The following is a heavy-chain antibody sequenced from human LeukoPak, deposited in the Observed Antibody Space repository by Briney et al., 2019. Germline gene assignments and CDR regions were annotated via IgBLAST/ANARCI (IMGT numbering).Heavy chain of an antibody. CDR3: ARVDAFGVVSSDYYCYYMDV. Sequence: SETLSLTCTVSGGSISSYYWSWIRQPPGKGLEWIGYIYYSGSTNYNPSLKSRVTISVDTSKNQFSLKLSSVTAADTAVYYCARVDAFGVVSSDYYCYYMDVWGKGTTVTVSS. CDR2: IYYSGST. V-gene: IGHV4-59*01. J-gene: IGHJ6*03. D-gene: IGHD3-3*01. CDR1: GGSISSYY.